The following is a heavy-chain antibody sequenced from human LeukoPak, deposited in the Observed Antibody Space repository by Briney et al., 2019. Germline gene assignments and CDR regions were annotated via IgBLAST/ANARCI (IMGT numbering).Heavy chain of an antibody. Sequence: GGSLRHSCAASGFTFTNYAMTWVRQAPGKGLEWVSSISASGVMTYYADSVKGRFTVSRDNSKNSLYLQMSSLTAADTAVYYCAKDRSIGTYYTFDHWGQGTLVTVSS. CDR2: ISASGVMT. CDR3: AKDRSIGTYYTFDH. J-gene: IGHJ4*02. V-gene: IGHV3-23*01. D-gene: IGHD1-26*01. CDR1: GFTFTNYA.